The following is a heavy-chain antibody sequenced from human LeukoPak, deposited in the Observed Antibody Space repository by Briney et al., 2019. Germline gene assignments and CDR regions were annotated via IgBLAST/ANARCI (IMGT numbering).Heavy chain of an antibody. Sequence: GGSLRLSCAASGFTFDDYAMHWVRQAPGKGLEWVSGISWNSGSIGYADSVKGRFTISRDNAKNSLYLQMNSLRAEDTALYYCAKDIFAVYDSSGQVGLDYWGQGTLVTVSS. CDR2: ISWNSGSI. J-gene: IGHJ4*02. V-gene: IGHV3-9*01. CDR3: AKDIFAVYDSSGQVGLDY. D-gene: IGHD3-22*01. CDR1: GFTFDDYA.